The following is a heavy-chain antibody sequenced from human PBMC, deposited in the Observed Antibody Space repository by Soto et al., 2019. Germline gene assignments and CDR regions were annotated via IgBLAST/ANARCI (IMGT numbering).Heavy chain of an antibody. CDR1: GFTFSNSG. Sequence: QVNLVQSGGGLVQPGRSLRLSCEASGFTFSNSGMEWIRQAPGKGLEWVARIWYDGSSQYYADSVKGRFTISRDNSKNTLYMEMNSVRVEDTAVYHCARDMDSNYDGMDVWGQGTTVIVSS. CDR2: IWYDGSSQ. D-gene: IGHD4-4*01. J-gene: IGHJ6*02. V-gene: IGHV3-33*01. CDR3: ARDMDSNYDGMDV.